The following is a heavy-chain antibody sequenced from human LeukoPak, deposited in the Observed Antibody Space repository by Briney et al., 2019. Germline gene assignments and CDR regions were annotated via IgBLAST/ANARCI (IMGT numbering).Heavy chain of an antibody. CDR1: GFTFSIYS. V-gene: IGHV3-21*01. Sequence: GGSLRLSCAASGFTFSIYSMNWVRQAPGKGLEWLSSITSSSNYVYYADSVKGRFTISRDNVQNSLYLQMNSLRAEDTAMYYCARAGYCTSISCYRALDYWGQGTLVTVSS. CDR3: ARAGYCTSISCYRALDY. D-gene: IGHD2-2*02. CDR2: ITSSSNYV. J-gene: IGHJ4*02.